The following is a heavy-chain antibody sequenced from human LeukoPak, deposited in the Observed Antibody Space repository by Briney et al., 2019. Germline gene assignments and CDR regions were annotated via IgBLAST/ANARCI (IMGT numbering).Heavy chain of an antibody. Sequence: SETLSLTCTVSGASINTYYWSWIRQPPGKGLEWIGYIYYSGTTSYNPSLKSRVTISVDTSKNQFSLKLSSVTAADTAVYYCASLGYSSGWYGRFDPWGQGTLVTVSS. J-gene: IGHJ5*02. V-gene: IGHV4-59*01. CDR2: IYYSGTT. CDR3: ASLGYSSGWYGRFDP. D-gene: IGHD6-19*01. CDR1: GASINTYY.